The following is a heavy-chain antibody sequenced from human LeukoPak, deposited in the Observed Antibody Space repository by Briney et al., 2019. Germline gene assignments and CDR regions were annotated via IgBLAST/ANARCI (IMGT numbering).Heavy chain of an antibody. D-gene: IGHD3-3*01. CDR1: GFTFSSYE. CDR2: ISSSGSTI. Sequence: GGSLRLSCAASGFTFSSYEMNWVRQAPGEGLEWVSYISSSGSTIYYADSVKGRFTISRDNAKNSLYLQMNSLRAEDTAVYYCARVVTIFGVVIGFDPWGQGTLVTVSS. CDR3: ARVVTIFGVVIGFDP. J-gene: IGHJ5*02. V-gene: IGHV3-48*03.